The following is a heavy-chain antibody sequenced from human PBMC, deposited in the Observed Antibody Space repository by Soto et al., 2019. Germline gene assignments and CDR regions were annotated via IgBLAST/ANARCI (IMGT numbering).Heavy chain of an antibody. CDR1: GFTFSSYA. Sequence: GGSLRLSCAASGFTFSSYAMSWVRQAPGKGLEWVSAISCSGGSTYYADSVKGRFTISRDNSKNTLYLQMNSLRAEDTAVYYCAKYLEAEYFQHWGQGTLVTVSS. CDR3: AKYLEAEYFQH. V-gene: IGHV3-23*01. J-gene: IGHJ1*01. CDR2: ISCSGGST.